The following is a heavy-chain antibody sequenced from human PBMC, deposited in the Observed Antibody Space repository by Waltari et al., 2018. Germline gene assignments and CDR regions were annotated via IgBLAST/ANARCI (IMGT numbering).Heavy chain of an antibody. V-gene: IGHV3-33*01. J-gene: IGHJ4*02. CDR1: GFTFSRNA. CDR3: ARDLGRAAAGTFDH. CDR2: MWYDGSNK. Sequence: QVQLVESGGGVVQPGRSLRLSCAASGFTFSRNAMHWVLQGPGKGLEWVAVMWYDGSNKYYADSVKGRFTISRDNSKNTLYLQMNSLRAEDTAVYYCARDLGRAAAGTFDHWGQGTLVTVSS. D-gene: IGHD6-13*01.